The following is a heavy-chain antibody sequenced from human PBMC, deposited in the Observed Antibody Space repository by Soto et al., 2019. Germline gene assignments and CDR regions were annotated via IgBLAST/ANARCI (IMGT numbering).Heavy chain of an antibody. J-gene: IGHJ6*02. D-gene: IGHD1-7*01. CDR2: TYHRSKWYN. CDR1: GDSVSSNSAA. V-gene: IGHV6-1*01. Sequence: SQTLSLTCAISGDSVSSNSAAWNWIRQSPSRGLEWLGRTYHRSKWYNDYAVSVKSRITINPDTSKNQFSLQLNSVTPEDTAVYYCARSRGGITGTTGYGMDVCGQGTTVTVSS. CDR3: ARSRGGITGTTGYGMDV.